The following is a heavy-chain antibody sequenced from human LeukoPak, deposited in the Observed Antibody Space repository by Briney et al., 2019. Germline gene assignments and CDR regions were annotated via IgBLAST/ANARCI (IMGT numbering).Heavy chain of an antibody. Sequence: GGSLKLSCVASGFAFSNYAMSWVRQAPGKGREWVSSLSDSGGNTYYADSVKGRFTISRDNSKNTLYLQMNSLRVEDTAVYYCAKDPQDYWGQGTLVIVSS. CDR2: LSDSGGNT. CDR1: GFAFSNYA. V-gene: IGHV3-23*01. J-gene: IGHJ4*02. CDR3: AKDPQDY.